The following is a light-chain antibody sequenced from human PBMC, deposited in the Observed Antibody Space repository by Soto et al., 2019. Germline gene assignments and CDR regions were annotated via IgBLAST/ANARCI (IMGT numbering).Light chain of an antibody. CDR1: QSVSSN. CDR2: GAS. Sequence: EIVLTQSPATLSVSPGERATLSCRASQSVSSNLAWYQHKPGQAPGLLIYGASSRATGIPDRFSGSGSGTDFTLTISRLEPEDFAVYYCQQYGSSPRTFGQGTKVDIK. V-gene: IGKV3-20*01. CDR3: QQYGSSPRT. J-gene: IGKJ1*01.